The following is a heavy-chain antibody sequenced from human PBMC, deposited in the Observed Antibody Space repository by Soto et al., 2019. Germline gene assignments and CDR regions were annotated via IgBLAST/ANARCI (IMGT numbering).Heavy chain of an antibody. V-gene: IGHV1-2*04. CDR1: GYSFTDYH. CDR2: INPKSGGT. Sequence: ASVKVSCKASGYSFTDYHVHWVRQAPGQGLEWLGRINPKSGGTSTAQKFQGWVTMTRDTSINTAYMDLTRLRSDDTAVYYCARRKERSGPHYFDYWGQGSQVTVSS. CDR3: ARRKERSGPHYFDY. D-gene: IGHD6-25*01. J-gene: IGHJ4*02.